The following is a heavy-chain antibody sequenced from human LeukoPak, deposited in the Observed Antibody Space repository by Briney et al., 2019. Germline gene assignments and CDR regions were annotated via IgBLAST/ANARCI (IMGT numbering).Heavy chain of an antibody. J-gene: IGHJ3*02. Sequence: GGSLRLSCAASGFTFSSYGMHWVRQAPGKGLEWVAVIWYDGSNKYYADSVKGRFTISRDNSKNTLYLQMNSLRAEDTALYYCAKDRGLRLGESADAFDIWGQGTMVTVSS. CDR1: GFTFSSYG. D-gene: IGHD3-16*01. V-gene: IGHV3-33*06. CDR3: AKDRGLRLGESADAFDI. CDR2: IWYDGSNK.